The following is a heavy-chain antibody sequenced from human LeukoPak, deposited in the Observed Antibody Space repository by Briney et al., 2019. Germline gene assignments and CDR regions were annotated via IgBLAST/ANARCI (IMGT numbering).Heavy chain of an antibody. D-gene: IGHD5-12*01. CDR1: GGTFSSYA. J-gene: IGHJ4*02. CDR2: IIPIFGTA. CDR3: ARRSGGYDPFDY. V-gene: IGHV1-69*05. Sequence: ASVKVSCKASGGTFSSYAISWVRQAPGQGLERMGGIIPIFGTANYAQKFQGRVTITTDESTSTAYMELSSLRSEDTAVYYCARRSGGYDPFDYWGQGTLVTVSS.